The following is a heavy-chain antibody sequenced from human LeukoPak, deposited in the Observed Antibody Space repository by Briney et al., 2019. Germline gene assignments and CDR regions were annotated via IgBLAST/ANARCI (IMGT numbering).Heavy chain of an antibody. D-gene: IGHD2-15*01. CDR1: GGSISSSSYY. Sequence: SETLSLTCTVSGGSISSSSYYWGWIRQPPGKGLEWIGSIYYGGSTYYNPSLKRRVTISVDTSKNQFSLKLSSVTAADTAVYYCATLGYCSGGSCYPEGYFDYWGQGTLVTVSS. J-gene: IGHJ4*02. V-gene: IGHV4-39*07. CDR3: ATLGYCSGGSCYPEGYFDY. CDR2: IYYGGST.